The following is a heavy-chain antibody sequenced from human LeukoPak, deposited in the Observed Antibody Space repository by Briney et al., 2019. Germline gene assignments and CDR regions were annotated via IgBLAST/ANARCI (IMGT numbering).Heavy chain of an antibody. V-gene: IGHV5-51*01. D-gene: IGHD3-10*01. CDR2: IYPGDSDT. CDR3: ARLMVRGVITYNWFDP. CDR1: GYSVTSYW. J-gene: IGHJ5*02. Sequence: GESLKISCKGSGYSVTSYWIGWVRQMPGKGLEWMGIIYPGDSDTRYSPSFQGQVTISADKSISTAYLQWSSLKASDTAMYYCARLMVRGVITYNWFDPWGQGTLVTVSS.